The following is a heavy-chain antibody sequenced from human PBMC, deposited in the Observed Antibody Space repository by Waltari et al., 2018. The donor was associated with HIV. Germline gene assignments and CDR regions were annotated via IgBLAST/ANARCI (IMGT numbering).Heavy chain of an antibody. CDR2: ISSNGGST. J-gene: IGHJ6*02. CDR3: ARAPGGSGSYRDYYGMDV. V-gene: IGHV3-64*01. CDR1: GFTFSSYA. D-gene: IGHD3-10*01. Sequence: EVQLVESGGGLVQPGGSLRLSCAASGFTFSSYAMHWVRQAPGKGLEYVSAISSNGGSTYKANSGKGRFTISRNNSKNPLYRKMGRLGAEDMAVYYCARAPGGSGSYRDYYGMDVWGQGTTVTVSS.